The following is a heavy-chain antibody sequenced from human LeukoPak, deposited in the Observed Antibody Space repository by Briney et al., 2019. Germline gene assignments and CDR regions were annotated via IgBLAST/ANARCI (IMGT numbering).Heavy chain of an antibody. Sequence: GGSLRLSCAASGFTFSSYEMNWVRQAPGKGLEWVSYISSSGSTIYYADSVKGRFTISRDNAENSLYLQMNSLRAEDTAVYYCARDTYYDILTGYGRDYWGQGTLVTVSS. D-gene: IGHD3-9*01. CDR2: ISSSGSTI. J-gene: IGHJ4*02. CDR3: ARDTYYDILTGYGRDY. V-gene: IGHV3-48*03. CDR1: GFTFSSYE.